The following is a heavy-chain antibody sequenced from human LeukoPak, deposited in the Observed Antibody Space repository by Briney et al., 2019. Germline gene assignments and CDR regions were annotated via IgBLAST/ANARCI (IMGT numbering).Heavy chain of an antibody. CDR2: ISYDGSNK. D-gene: IGHD2-2*01. CDR1: GFTFSDYA. J-gene: IGHJ5*02. Sequence: GGSLRLSCAASGFTFSDYAMSWVRQAPGKGLEWVAVISYDGSNKYYADSVKGRFTISRDNSKNTLYLQMNSLRAEDTAVYYCAKDRSPYCSSTSCYPAFDPWGQGTLVTVSS. V-gene: IGHV3-30*18. CDR3: AKDRSPYCSSTSCYPAFDP.